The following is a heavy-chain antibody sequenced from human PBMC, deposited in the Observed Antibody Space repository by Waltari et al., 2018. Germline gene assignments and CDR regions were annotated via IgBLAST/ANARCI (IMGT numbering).Heavy chain of an antibody. D-gene: IGHD6-13*01. Sequence: QLQLQESGPGLVKPSETLSLTCTVSGGSISSSSYYWGWIRQPPGKGLEWIGSIYYSGRIDYNPSLNSRVTISVDTSKNQFSLKLSSVTAADTAVYYCARISSSWYPGGMDVWGQGTTVTVSS. J-gene: IGHJ6*02. CDR3: ARISSSWYPGGMDV. CDR1: GGSISSSSYY. CDR2: IYYSGRI. V-gene: IGHV4-39*07.